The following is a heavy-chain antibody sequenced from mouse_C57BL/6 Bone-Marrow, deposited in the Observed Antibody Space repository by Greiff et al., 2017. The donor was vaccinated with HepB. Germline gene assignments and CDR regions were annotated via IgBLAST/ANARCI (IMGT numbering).Heavy chain of an antibody. V-gene: IGHV5-9-1*02. D-gene: IGHD3-2*02. J-gene: IGHJ3*01. Sequence: EVKLQESGEGLVKPGGSLKLSCVASGFTFSSFAMSWVRQTPEKRLVWVAYISSGGDYIYYADTVMGRFTISRDNARNTLYLQMSSLKSEDTAMYYCTRGSGYVPPCAYWGQGTLVTVSA. CDR3: TRGSGYVPPCAY. CDR1: GFTFSSFA. CDR2: ISSGGDYI.